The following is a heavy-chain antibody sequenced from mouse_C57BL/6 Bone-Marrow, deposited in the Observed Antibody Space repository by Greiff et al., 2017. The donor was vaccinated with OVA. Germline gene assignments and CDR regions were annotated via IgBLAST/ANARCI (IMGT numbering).Heavy chain of an antibody. D-gene: IGHD1-1*01. J-gene: IGHJ4*01. CDR2: IWSGGST. CDR1: GFSLTSYG. CDR3: ARNPLYYGSKGGYAMDY. V-gene: IGHV2-2*01. Sequence: VQLQQSGPGLVQPSQSLSITCTVSGFSLTSYGVHLVRQSPGKGLSLLGLIWSGGSTDYNAAFISRLSISKDNSKSQVFFKMNSLQADDTAIYYCARNPLYYGSKGGYAMDYWGQGTSVTVSS.